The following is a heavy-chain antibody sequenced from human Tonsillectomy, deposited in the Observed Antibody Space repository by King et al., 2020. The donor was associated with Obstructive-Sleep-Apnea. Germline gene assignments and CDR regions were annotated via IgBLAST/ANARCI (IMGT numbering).Heavy chain of an antibody. D-gene: IGHD2-21*01. CDR1: GGSISSSSYY. CDR2: IYYSGST. Sequence: QLQESGPGLVKPSETLSLTCTVSGGSISSSSYYWGWIRQPPGKGLEWIGSIYYSGSTYYNPSLKSRVTISVDTSKNQFSLKLSPVTAADTAVYYCARQGRDLFLYYYGMDVWGQGTTVTVSS. V-gene: IGHV4-39*07. CDR3: ARQGRDLFLYYYGMDV. J-gene: IGHJ6*02.